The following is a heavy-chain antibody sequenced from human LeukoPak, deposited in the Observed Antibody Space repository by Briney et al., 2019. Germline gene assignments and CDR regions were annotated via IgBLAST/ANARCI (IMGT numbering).Heavy chain of an antibody. CDR2: INPNRGGT. J-gene: IGHJ3*02. CDR3: ARDADYYDSSGYYYGENAFDI. V-gene: IGHV1-2*06. CDR1: GYTFTGYY. D-gene: IGHD3-22*01. Sequence: GASVKVSCKASGYTFTGYYMHWVRQAPGQGLEWMGRINPNRGGTNYAQKFQGRVTMTRDTSISTASMELSRLRSEDTAVYYCARDADYYDSSGYYYGENAFDIWGQGTMVTVSS.